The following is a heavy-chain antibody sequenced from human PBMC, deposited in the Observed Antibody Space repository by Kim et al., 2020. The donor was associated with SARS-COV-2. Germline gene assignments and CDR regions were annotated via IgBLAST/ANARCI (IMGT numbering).Heavy chain of an antibody. CDR2: ISGSGGST. CDR3: ATKSGSYYYYGMDV. V-gene: IGHV3-23*01. Sequence: GGSLRLSCADSGFTFSSYAMSWVRQAPGKGLEWVSAISGSGGSTYYADSVKGRFTISRDNSKNTLYLQMNSLRADDTAVYYCATKSGSYYYYGMDVWGQGTTVTVSS. CDR1: GFTFSSYA. D-gene: IGHD1-1*01. J-gene: IGHJ6*02.